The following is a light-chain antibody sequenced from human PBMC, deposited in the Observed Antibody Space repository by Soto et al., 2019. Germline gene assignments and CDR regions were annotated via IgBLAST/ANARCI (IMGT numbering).Light chain of an antibody. V-gene: IGLV2-14*01. CDR1: SSDIGRYKF. Sequence: QSALTQPASVSGSPGQSITISCTGTSSDIGRYKFVSWFQQHPGKAPKLLIFEGTNRPSGVSNRFPGSKSGNTASLTISGLQAEDEAIYFCSSSTNTNTLVIFGGGTKLTVL. J-gene: IGLJ2*01. CDR2: EGT. CDR3: SSSTNTNTLVI.